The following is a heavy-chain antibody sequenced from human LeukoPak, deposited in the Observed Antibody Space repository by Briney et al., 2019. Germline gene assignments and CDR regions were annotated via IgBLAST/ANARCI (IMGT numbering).Heavy chain of an antibody. CDR3: ARCGRNNRGYYYMED. CDR2: THYSGNS. Sequence: SETLSLTCIVSGGSISGYSWSWIRQPLGKGLEWIGHTHYSGNSNYNPSLKSRVTISVDTSKNQFSLKVSSVTAADTAVYYCARCGRNNRGYYYMEDWGKGTTVTVSS. J-gene: IGHJ6*03. D-gene: IGHD2/OR15-2a*01. CDR1: GGSISGYS. V-gene: IGHV4-59*01.